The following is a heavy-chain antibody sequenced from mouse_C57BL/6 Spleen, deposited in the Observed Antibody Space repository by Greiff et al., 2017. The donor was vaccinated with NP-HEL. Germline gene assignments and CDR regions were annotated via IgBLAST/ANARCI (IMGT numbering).Heavy chain of an antibody. Sequence: EVQRVESGGGLVKPGGSLKLSCAASGFTFSDYGMHWVRQAPEKGLEWVAYISSGSSTIYYADTVKGRFTISRDNAKNTLFLQMTRLRSEDTAMDYCARGDYGSSYDYYAMDYWGQGTSVTVSS. V-gene: IGHV5-17*01. CDR3: ARGDYGSSYDYYAMDY. J-gene: IGHJ4*01. CDR1: GFTFSDYG. CDR2: ISSGSSTI. D-gene: IGHD1-1*01.